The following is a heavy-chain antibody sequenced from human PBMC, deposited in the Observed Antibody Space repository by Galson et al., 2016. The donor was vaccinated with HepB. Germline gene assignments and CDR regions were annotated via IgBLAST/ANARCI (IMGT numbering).Heavy chain of an antibody. D-gene: IGHD2/OR15-2a*01. Sequence: SLRLSCAVSGFSFSDYAMSWVRQGPGKRLEWVSTISSDGDNKHYLDSVKGRFTVSRDKSKNTLDLQMNSLRAEDTAVYYCTNDVGLVMFGLWGRGTLVTVSS. J-gene: IGHJ4*02. CDR2: ISSDGDNK. CDR3: TNDVGLVMFGL. CDR1: GFSFSDYA. V-gene: IGHV3-23*01.